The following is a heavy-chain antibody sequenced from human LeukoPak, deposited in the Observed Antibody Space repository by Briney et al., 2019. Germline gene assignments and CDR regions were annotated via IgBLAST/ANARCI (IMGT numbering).Heavy chain of an antibody. CDR1: GFTFSSYW. D-gene: IGHD5-18*01. V-gene: IGHV3-7*01. J-gene: IGHJ4*02. CDR3: ARDTGGGYSCYDC. CDR2: IKQDGSEK. Sequence: GGSLRLSCAASGFTFSSYWMTWIRQAPGKGLEWVANIKQDGSEKYYVESVKGRFTISRDNAKNSLYLQMNSLRAEDTAVYYCARDTGGGYSCYDCWGQGTLATVSS.